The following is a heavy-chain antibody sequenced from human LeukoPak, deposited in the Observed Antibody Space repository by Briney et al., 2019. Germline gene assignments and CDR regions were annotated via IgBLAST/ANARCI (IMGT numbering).Heavy chain of an antibody. Sequence: SETLSLTCAVYGRSFSGYYWSWIRQPPGKGLEWIGEINHSGSTNYNPSLKSRVTISVDTSKNQFSLKLSSVTAADTAVYYCARGRRDYIWGSYRYIYYFDYWGQGTLVTVSS. CDR1: GRSFSGYY. V-gene: IGHV4-34*01. CDR2: INHSGST. J-gene: IGHJ4*02. D-gene: IGHD3-16*02. CDR3: ARGRRDYIWGSYRYIYYFDY.